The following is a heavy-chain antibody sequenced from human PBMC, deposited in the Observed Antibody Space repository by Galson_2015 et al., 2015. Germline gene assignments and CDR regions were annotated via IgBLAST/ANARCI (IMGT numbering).Heavy chain of an antibody. CDR1: GFTFDDYA. Sequence: SLRLSCAGSGFTFDDYAMHWVREGPGKGLEWVAGISWNGNVINYADSVKGRFTISRDNAKNSLHLQMNSLRAEDTALYYCARWGYASGWESLVLPLGAFDIWGQGTTVTVSS. V-gene: IGHV3-9*01. CDR2: ISWNGNVI. CDR3: ARWGYASGWESLVLPLGAFDI. D-gene: IGHD6-19*01. J-gene: IGHJ3*02.